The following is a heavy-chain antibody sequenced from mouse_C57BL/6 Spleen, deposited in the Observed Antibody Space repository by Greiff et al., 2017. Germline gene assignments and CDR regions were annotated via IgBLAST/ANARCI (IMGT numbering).Heavy chain of an antibody. V-gene: IGHV1-81*01. Sequence: QVQLKESGAELARPGASVKLSCKASGYTFTSYGISWVKQRTGQGLEWIGEIYPRSGNTYYNEKFKGKATLTADKSASTAYMGLRSLTSEDSAVYFCARSVYDYEFAYWGQGTLVTVSA. CDR1: GYTFTSYG. J-gene: IGHJ3*01. CDR2: IYPRSGNT. D-gene: IGHD2-4*01. CDR3: ARSVYDYEFAY.